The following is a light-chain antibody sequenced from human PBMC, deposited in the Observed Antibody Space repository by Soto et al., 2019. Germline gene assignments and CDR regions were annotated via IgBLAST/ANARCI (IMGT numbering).Light chain of an antibody. CDR1: QSVGSN. Sequence: IVMTQSPATLYVSPGERATLSCRASQSVGSNLAWYQQKAGQAPRLLIYGASTRATGIPARFSGIASGTEFTLTISSLQSEDFALYYCQQYKNWPPVTFRQGTRLEIK. V-gene: IGKV3-15*01. CDR3: QQYKNWPPVT. CDR2: GAS. J-gene: IGKJ5*01.